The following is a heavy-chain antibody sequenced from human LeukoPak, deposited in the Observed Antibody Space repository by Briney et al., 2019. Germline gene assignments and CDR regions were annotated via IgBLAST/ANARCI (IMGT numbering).Heavy chain of an antibody. V-gene: IGHV1-2*06. CDR2: INPNSGGT. CDR1: GYNFSGYY. CDR3: ARERAVQGYCSGGRCYINDY. D-gene: IGHD2-15*01. J-gene: IGHJ4*02. Sequence: GASVKVSCKASGYNFSGYYMRWVRQAPGQGLEWMGRINPNSGGTNYAQKFQGRVTMTRDTSISTAYMELTRLTSDDTAVYYCARERAVQGYCSGGRCYINDYWGQGTLVTVSS.